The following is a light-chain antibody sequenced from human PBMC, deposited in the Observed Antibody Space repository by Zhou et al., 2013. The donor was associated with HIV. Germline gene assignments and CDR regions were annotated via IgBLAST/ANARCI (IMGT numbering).Light chain of an antibody. V-gene: IGKV3D-20*02. J-gene: IGKJ5*01. CDR2: GAS. CDR1: QSVSSNY. CDR3: QQRNSWPIT. Sequence: EIVLTQSPGTLSLSPGERATLSCRASQSVSSNYLAWYQQKPGQAPRLLIYGASSRATGIPDRFSGSGSGTDFTLTISRLEPEDFAVYYCQQRNSWPITFGQGTRLEIK.